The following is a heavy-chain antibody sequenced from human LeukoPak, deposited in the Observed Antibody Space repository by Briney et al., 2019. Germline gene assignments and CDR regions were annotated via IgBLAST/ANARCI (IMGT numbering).Heavy chain of an antibody. CDR3: ARGLRWVDY. Sequence: GGSLRLSCVASGFVFSSNWMTYVRQAPGKGLEWVANIKQDGSEKYYVDSVKGRFTISRDNANNSLYLQMNSLRAEDTSVYYCARGLRWVDYWGQGTLVTVSS. D-gene: IGHD2-21*01. V-gene: IGHV3-7*04. CDR1: GFVFSSNW. CDR2: IKQDGSEK. J-gene: IGHJ4*02.